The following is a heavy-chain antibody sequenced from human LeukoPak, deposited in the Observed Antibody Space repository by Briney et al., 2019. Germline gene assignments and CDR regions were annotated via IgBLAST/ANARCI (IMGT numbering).Heavy chain of an antibody. CDR2: ISGSGGST. D-gene: IGHD2-2*01. CDR3: AKASRNQLQHYYYYGMDV. CDR1: GFDVSGSF. J-gene: IGHJ6*02. V-gene: IGHV3-23*01. Sequence: GGSLRLSCAGSGFDVSGSFMTWVRQAPGKGLEWVSAISGSGGSTYYADSVKGRFTISRDNSKNTLYLQMNSLRAEDTAVYYCAKASRNQLQHYYYYGMDVWGQGTTVTVSS.